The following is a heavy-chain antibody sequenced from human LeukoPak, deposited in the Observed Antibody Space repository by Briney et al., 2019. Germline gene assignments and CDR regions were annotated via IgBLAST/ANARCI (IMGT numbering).Heavy chain of an antibody. Sequence: GGSLRLSCAASGFTFRSSNLNWVRQAPGKGREWVSSISSSSSYFFYADSVKGRFTISRDNSKNTLYLQMSSLRAEDTAVYYCAKDQGCSYYYLDYWGQGTLVTVSS. CDR2: ISSSSSYF. CDR3: AKDQGCSYYYLDY. CDR1: GFTFRSSN. V-gene: IGHV3-21*04. J-gene: IGHJ4*02. D-gene: IGHD5-18*01.